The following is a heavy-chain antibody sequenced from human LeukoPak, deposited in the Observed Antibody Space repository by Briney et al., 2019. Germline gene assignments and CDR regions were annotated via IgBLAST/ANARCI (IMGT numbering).Heavy chain of an antibody. CDR3: ARGDYGDFYYFDY. V-gene: IGHV1-18*04. CDR1: GYTFTGYY. J-gene: IGHJ4*02. CDR2: ISAYNGNT. D-gene: IGHD4-17*01. Sequence: ASVKVSCKASGYTFTGYYMHWVRQAPGQGLEWMGWISAYNGNTNYAQKLQGRVTMTTDTSTSTAYMELRSLRSDDTAVYYCARGDYGDFYYFDYWGQGTLVTVSS.